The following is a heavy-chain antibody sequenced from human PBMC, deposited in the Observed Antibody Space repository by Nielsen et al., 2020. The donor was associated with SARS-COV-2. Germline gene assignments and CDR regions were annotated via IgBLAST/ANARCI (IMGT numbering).Heavy chain of an antibody. Sequence: WIRQPPGKGLEWVTVIWFDGSNQKYADSVKGRFTISRDNSKNTLFLQMNSLRAEDTAVYYCARGVVGATLVFDYWGQGTLVTVSS. CDR3: ARGVVGATLVFDY. J-gene: IGHJ4*02. V-gene: IGHV3-33*01. CDR2: IWFDGSNQ. D-gene: IGHD1-26*01.